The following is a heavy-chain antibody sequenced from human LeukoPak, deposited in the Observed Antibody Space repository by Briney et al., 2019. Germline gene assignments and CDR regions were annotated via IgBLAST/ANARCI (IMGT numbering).Heavy chain of an antibody. CDR3: ARGGIAVAGTIGY. V-gene: IGHV3-30*03. J-gene: IGHJ4*02. D-gene: IGHD6-19*01. CDR1: GFTFSSYG. CDR2: ISYDGSNK. Sequence: GGSLRLSCAASGFTFSSYGMHWVRQAPGKGLEWVAVISYDGSNKYYADSVKGRFTISRDNSKNTLYLQMNSLRAEDTAVYYCARGGIAVAGTIGYWGQGTLVTVSS.